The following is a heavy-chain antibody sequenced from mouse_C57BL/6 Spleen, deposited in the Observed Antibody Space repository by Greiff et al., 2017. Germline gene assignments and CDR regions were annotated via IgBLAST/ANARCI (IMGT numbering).Heavy chain of an antibody. CDR2: IDPSDCYT. CDR3: SRKGAYYSSYPDC. V-gene: IGHV1-69*01. D-gene: IGHD2-5*01. Sequence: QVQLQQPGPELVMPGASVKLSCKASGYTFTSYWMPLVKPRPGQGLVWIGEIDPSDCYTTYNQKFKGKSTLTVDKSSSTAYMQLSSLTSEDSAVYYCSRKGAYYSSYPDCWGQGTTLTVSS. J-gene: IGHJ2*01. CDR1: GYTFTSYW.